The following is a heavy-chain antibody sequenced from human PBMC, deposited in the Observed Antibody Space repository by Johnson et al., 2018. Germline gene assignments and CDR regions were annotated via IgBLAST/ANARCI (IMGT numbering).Heavy chain of an antibody. J-gene: IGHJ4*02. V-gene: IGHV5-51*01. CDR2: IYPGDSDT. CDR1: GYNSASYW. CDR3: ARRLFRRGLHNYHDY. D-gene: IGHD5-24*01. Sequence: VQLLESGAEVKKXGESLEIPCKGSGYNSASYWIAWVRQLPGSGLQWMGIIYPGDSDTRYSQSFQGQVTLSADNSISTAYLQWHSLQASDTSQFSYARRLFRRGLHNYHDYWGQGTLVTVSS.